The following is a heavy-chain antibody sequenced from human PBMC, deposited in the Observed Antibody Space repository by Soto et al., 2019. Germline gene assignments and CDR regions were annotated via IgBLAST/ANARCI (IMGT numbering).Heavy chain of an antibody. CDR3: AEATTYGGWLNPFDS. J-gene: IGHJ4*02. D-gene: IGHD6-19*01. CDR2: LSGSGTST. Sequence: EVQLLESGGGLVQPGGSLRLSCAASGFSFVNYAMNWVRQAPGKGLEWVSGLSGSGTSTYYADSGKGRFTISRDNSRDTPFLQMNSLTADDTAGYYGAEATTYGGWLNPFDSWGQGALVTVSS. CDR1: GFSFVNYA. V-gene: IGHV3-23*01.